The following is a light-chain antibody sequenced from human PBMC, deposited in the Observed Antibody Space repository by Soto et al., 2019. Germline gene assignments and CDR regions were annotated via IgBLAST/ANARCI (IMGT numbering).Light chain of an antibody. CDR1: QSVSSY. CDR2: DAS. J-gene: IGKJ1*01. Sequence: EIVLTQSPATLSLSPGERATLSCRASQSVSSYLAWYQQKPGQAPRLLIYDASNRATGIPARFSGSGSGTDFTLTISSLEPEDFAVYYCQPRSNWRWTFGQGTKVQSK. V-gene: IGKV3-11*01. CDR3: QPRSNWRWT.